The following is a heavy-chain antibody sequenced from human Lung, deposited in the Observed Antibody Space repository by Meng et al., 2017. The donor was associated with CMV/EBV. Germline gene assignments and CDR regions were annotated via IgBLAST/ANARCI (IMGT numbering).Heavy chain of an antibody. D-gene: IGHD2-2*01. CDR1: DYTFSSYG. CDR3: ARDRAMGSSWFDP. CDR2: ISGYNGNT. J-gene: IGHJ5*02. Sequence: ASVKVSXKASDYTFSSYGISWVRQAPGQGLEWMGWISGYNGNTNYAQRLQGRVTMTTDTSTSTAYMELRSLRFGDTAVYYCARDRAMGSSWFDPWGQGTLVTVSS. V-gene: IGHV1-18*01.